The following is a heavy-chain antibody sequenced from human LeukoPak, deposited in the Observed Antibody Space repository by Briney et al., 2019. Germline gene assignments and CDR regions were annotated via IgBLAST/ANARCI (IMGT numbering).Heavy chain of an antibody. CDR1: GGSINSYY. J-gene: IGHJ3*01. CDR3: ARSFGSKNAFDV. V-gene: IGHV4-59*08. CDR2: IYYTGNT. D-gene: IGHD3-3*01. Sequence: SETLSLTCTVSGGSINSYYWSWIRQPPGKGLEWIGNIYYTGNTNHNPSLKSRVSISLDTSRNQFFLNLSSVTAADTAVYYCARSFGSKNAFDVWGQGTVVTVSS.